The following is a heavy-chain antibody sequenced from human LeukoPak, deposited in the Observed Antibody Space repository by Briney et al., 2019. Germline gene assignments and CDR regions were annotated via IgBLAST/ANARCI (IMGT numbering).Heavy chain of an antibody. CDR2: IDGSGSS. Sequence: PSETLSLTCTVSGYSISSGYLWGWIRQPPGKGLEWIGSIDGSGSSYYNSSLKSRVIISVDTSRNQFSLRLTSVTAADTAVYYCARGGSGYYWSYFDYWGQGTLVTVSS. D-gene: IGHD3-22*01. J-gene: IGHJ4*02. V-gene: IGHV4-38-2*02. CDR3: ARGGSGYYWSYFDY. CDR1: GYSISSGYL.